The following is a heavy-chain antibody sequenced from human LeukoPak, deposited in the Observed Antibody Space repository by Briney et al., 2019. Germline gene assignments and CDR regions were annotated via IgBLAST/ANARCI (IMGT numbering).Heavy chain of an antibody. CDR1: GDSISGSNW. J-gene: IGHJ6*02. CDR3: ARANDYSNQYYYYGMDV. CDR2: IYHSGST. Sequence: PSETLSLTCAVSGDSISGSNWWSWVRQPPGKGLEWIGEIYHSGSTNYNPSLKSRVTISIDKSKNQFSLKLSSVTAADTAVYYCARANDYSNQYYYYGMDVWGQGTTVTVSS. V-gene: IGHV4-4*02. D-gene: IGHD4-11*01.